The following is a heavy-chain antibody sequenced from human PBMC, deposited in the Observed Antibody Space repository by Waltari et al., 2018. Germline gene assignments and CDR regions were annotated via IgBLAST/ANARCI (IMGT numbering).Heavy chain of an antibody. CDR2: IRYDGSNK. CDR3: AKDRSEDYYYMDV. D-gene: IGHD2-15*01. CDR1: GFTFSSYG. V-gene: IGHV3-30*02. J-gene: IGHJ6*03. Sequence: QVQLVESGGGVVQPGGSLRLSCAASGFTFSSYGMHWVRQAPGKGLGWVAFIRYDGSNKYYADSVKGRFTISRDNSKNTLYLQMNSLRAEDTAVYYCAKDRSEDYYYMDVWGKGTTVTVSS.